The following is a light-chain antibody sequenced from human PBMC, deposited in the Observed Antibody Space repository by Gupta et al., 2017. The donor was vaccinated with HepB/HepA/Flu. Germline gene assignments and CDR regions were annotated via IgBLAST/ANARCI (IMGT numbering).Light chain of an antibody. CDR3: QQRSNWLLIT. V-gene: IGKV3-11*01. CDR2: DAS. CDR1: QSVSSY. J-gene: IGKJ5*01. Sequence: EIVLTQSPATLSLSPGERATLSCRAAQSVSSYLAWYQQKPGQAPRLLIYDASNRATGIPARFSGSGSGTDFTLTISSREPEDFAVYYCQQRSNWLLITFGQGTLLEIK.